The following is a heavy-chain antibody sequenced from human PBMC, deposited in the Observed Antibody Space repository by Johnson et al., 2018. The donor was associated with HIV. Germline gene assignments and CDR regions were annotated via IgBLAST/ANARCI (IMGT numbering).Heavy chain of an antibody. V-gene: IGHV3-11*04. CDR1: GFTLSDFY. J-gene: IGHJ3*02. D-gene: IGHD5-18*01. CDR2: ISASGSTI. CDR3: ARELQLWFSAFDI. Sequence: MQLVESGGGLVKPGGSLRLSCAASGFTLSDFYMSWIRQAPGKGPEWLSYISASGSTIYYADSVKGRFTISRDNAKNSLYLQMNSLRAEDTAVYYCARELQLWFSAFDIWGQGTMVTVSS.